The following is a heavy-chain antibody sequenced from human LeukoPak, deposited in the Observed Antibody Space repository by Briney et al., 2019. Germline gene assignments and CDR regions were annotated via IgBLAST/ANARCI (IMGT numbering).Heavy chain of an antibody. D-gene: IGHD6-13*01. V-gene: IGHV3-30-3*01. J-gene: IGHJ3*02. CDR1: GFTFSSYA. CDR3: ASDREGSIAAAGTVGGAFDI. Sequence: GGSLRLSCAASGFTFSSYAMHWVRQAPGKGLEWVAVISYDGSNKYYADSVKGRFTISRDNSKNTLYLQMNSLRAEDTAVYYCASDREGSIAAAGTVGGAFDIWGQGTMVTVSS. CDR2: ISYDGSNK.